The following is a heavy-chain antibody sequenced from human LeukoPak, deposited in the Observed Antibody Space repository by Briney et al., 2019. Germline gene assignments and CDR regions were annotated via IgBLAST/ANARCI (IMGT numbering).Heavy chain of an antibody. Sequence: GRSLRLSCAASGFTFSSYGMHWVRQAPGKGLEWVAVISYDGSNKYYADSVKGRFTISRDNSKNTLYLQMNSLRAEDTAVYYCAKGYVDTDLHWGQGTLVTVSS. CDR3: AKGYVDTDLH. CDR1: GFTFSSYG. CDR2: ISYDGSNK. D-gene: IGHD5-18*01. V-gene: IGHV3-30*18. J-gene: IGHJ4*02.